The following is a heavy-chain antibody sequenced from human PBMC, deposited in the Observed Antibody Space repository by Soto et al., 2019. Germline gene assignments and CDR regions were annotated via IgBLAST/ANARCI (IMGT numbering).Heavy chain of an antibody. CDR3: ARWSYLGY. D-gene: IGHD3-10*01. CDR2: ISGSDGKT. V-gene: IGHV3-23*01. CDR1: GFSFGSYA. Sequence: DVQLWESGGGLVQPGGSLRLSCAASGFSFGSYALSWVRQAPGKGLEWVSTISGSDGKTFYADSVEGRLSTSRDTSQNTLYLQMNSLRADDTAMYSCARWSYLGYWGQGTRVTVSS. J-gene: IGHJ1*01.